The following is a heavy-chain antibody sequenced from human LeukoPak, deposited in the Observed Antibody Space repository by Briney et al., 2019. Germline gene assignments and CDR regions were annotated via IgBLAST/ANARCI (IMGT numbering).Heavy chain of an antibody. J-gene: IGHJ5*02. CDR3: ARDRGSSWYRTRKINWFDP. D-gene: IGHD6-13*01. V-gene: IGHV3-21*01. CDR1: GFTFSSYS. CDR2: ISSSSSYI. Sequence: GGSLRLSCAASGFTFSSYSMNWVRQAPGKGLEWVSSISSSSSYIYYADSVKGGFTISRDKDKNSLYLQMNSLRAEDTAVYYCARDRGSSWYRTRKINWFDPWGQGTLVTVSS.